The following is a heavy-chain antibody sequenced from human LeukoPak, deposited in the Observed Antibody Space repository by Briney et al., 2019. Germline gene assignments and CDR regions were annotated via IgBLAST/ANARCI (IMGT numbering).Heavy chain of an antibody. J-gene: IGHJ4*02. V-gene: IGHV3-9*01. CDR1: GFTFDDYA. D-gene: IGHD1-7*01. Sequence: SGRSLRLSCAASGFTFDDYAMHWVRQAPGKGLEWVSGISWNSGSIGYADSVKGRFTISRDNAKNSLYLQMNSLRAEDTALYYCVKDKRINYERYYFDYWGQGTLVTVSS. CDR3: VKDKRINYERYYFDY. CDR2: ISWNSGSI.